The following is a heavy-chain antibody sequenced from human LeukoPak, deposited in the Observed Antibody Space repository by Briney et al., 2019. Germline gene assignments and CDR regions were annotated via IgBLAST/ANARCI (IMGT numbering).Heavy chain of an antibody. D-gene: IGHD3/OR15-3a*01. Sequence: PSETLSLTCAVYGGSFSGYYWSWIRQPPGKGLEWIGYIYYSGSTNYNPSLKSRVTISVDTSKNQFSLKLSSVTAADTAVYYCARDRTGLFDYWGQGTLVTVSS. CDR2: IYYSGST. V-gene: IGHV4-59*01. CDR1: GGSFSGYY. CDR3: ARDRTGLFDY. J-gene: IGHJ4*02.